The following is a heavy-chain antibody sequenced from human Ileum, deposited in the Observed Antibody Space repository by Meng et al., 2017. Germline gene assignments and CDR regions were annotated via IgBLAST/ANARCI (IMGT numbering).Heavy chain of an antibody. V-gene: IGHV4-34*01. Sequence: QLQLMLCGAGMLMPSETLSLTCNVYGDSFTDYYWNWIRQPPGKGLEWIGEIHYSGSTNYNPSLESRVTISEDTSQKQFSLRLSSVTAADTAVYYCARRIRGGSYLGWGQGTLVTVSS. J-gene: IGHJ4*02. CDR1: GDSFTDYY. D-gene: IGHD1-26*01. CDR2: IHYSGST. CDR3: ARRIRGGSYLG.